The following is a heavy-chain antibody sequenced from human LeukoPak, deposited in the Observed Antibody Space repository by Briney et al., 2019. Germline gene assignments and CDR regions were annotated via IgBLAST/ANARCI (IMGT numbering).Heavy chain of an antibody. V-gene: IGHV4-59*01. J-gene: IGHJ2*01. CDR1: GGSISSYY. CDR2: IYYSGST. D-gene: IGHD3-9*01. CDR3: ARDSSSYYDILTGYYPEWYFDL. Sequence: PSETLSLTCTVSGGSISSYYWSWIRQPPGEGLEWIGYIYYSGSTNYNPSLKSRVTISVDTSKNQFSLKLSSVTAADTAVYYCARDSSSYYDILTGYYPEWYFDLWGRGTLVTVSS.